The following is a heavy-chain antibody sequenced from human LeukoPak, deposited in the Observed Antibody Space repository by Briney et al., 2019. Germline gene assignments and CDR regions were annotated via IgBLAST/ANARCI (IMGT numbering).Heavy chain of an antibody. Sequence: GGSLRLSCAASGFTFTSYAMSWGRQAPGKGLEWVSPITGSDNITYYAVSVTGRFTISRDNAKNSLYLQMNSLRAEDTAVYYCARSYYYDSSGYYDTFSSFDYWGQGTLVTVSS. D-gene: IGHD3-22*01. V-gene: IGHV3-21*01. CDR2: ITGSDNIT. J-gene: IGHJ4*02. CDR1: GFTFTSYA. CDR3: ARSYYYDSSGYYDTFSSFDY.